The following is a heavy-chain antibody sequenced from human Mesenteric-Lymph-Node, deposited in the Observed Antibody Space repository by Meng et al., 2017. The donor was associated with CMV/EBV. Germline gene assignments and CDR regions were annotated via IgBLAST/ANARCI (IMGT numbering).Heavy chain of an antibody. CDR1: GGSFSGYY. J-gene: IGHJ4*02. V-gene: IGHV4-38-2*01. D-gene: IGHD3-22*01. CDR2: IYHSGST. CDR3: ASDGSQYYYDSSGYFMGGY. Sequence: SETLSLTCAVYGGSFSGYYWGWIRQPPGKGLEWIGSIYHSGSTYYNPSLKSRVTISVDTSKNQFSLKLSSVTAADTAVYYCASDGSQYYYDSSGYFMGGYWGQGTLVTVSS.